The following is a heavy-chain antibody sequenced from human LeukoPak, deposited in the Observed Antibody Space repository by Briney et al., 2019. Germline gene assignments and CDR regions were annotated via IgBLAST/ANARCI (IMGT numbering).Heavy chain of an antibody. CDR2: ISAYNGNT. J-gene: IGHJ2*01. D-gene: IGHD2-8*01. Sequence: GASVKVSCKASGYTFTSYYMHWVRQAPGQGLEWMGWISAYNGNTNYAQKLQGRVTMTTDTSTSTAYMELRSLRSEDTAVYYCARDAVDCTNGVCSHWYFDLWGRGTLVTVSS. CDR1: GYTFTSYY. CDR3: ARDAVDCTNGVCSHWYFDL. V-gene: IGHV1-18*04.